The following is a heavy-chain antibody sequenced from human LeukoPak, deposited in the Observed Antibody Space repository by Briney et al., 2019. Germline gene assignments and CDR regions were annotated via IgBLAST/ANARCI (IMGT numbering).Heavy chain of an antibody. J-gene: IGHJ3*02. CDR1: GFTFSRYA. D-gene: IGHD6-13*01. CDR2: ISSNGGST. V-gene: IGHV3-64D*09. CDR3: ARDWPSEWQQLPDYDAVDI. Sequence: AGGSLRLSCSVSGFTFSRYAMHWVRQTPGKGLEHVSGISSNGGSTYYADSVKGRFTISRDNSKNTLYLQMSSLRAEDTAVYYCARDWPSEWQQLPDYDAVDIWGQGTMVTVPS.